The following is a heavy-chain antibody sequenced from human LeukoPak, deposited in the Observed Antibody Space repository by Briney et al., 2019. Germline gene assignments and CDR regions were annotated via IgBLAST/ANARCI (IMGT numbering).Heavy chain of an antibody. CDR2: MNPNSGNT. V-gene: IGHV1-8*02. CDR3: ARVKVGTTGPYYYYYMDV. CDR1: GYTFTSYG. J-gene: IGHJ6*03. D-gene: IGHD4-11*01. Sequence: ASVKVSCKASGYTFTSYGISWVRQAPGQGLEWMGWMNPNSGNTGYAQKFQGRVTMTRNTSISTAYMELSSLRSEDTAVYYCARVKVGTTGPYYYYYMDVWGKGTTVTISS.